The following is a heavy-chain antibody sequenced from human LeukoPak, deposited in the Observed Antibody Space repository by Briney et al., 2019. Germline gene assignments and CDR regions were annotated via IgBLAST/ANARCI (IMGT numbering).Heavy chain of an antibody. Sequence: PSETLSLTCTVSGGSISSHYWRWIRQPPGNGLEWVGYIYYSGSTNYNPSLKSRVTISVDTSKNQFSLKLSSVTATDTAVYYCARNTGYDAFDIWGQGTMVIVSS. D-gene: IGHD3-10*01. CDR1: GGSISSHY. CDR2: IYYSGST. CDR3: ARNTGYDAFDI. V-gene: IGHV4-59*11. J-gene: IGHJ3*02.